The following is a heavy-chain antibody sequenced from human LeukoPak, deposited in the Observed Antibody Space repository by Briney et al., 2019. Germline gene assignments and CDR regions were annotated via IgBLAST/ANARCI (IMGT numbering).Heavy chain of an antibody. Sequence: GGSLRLSCAASGFTFSSHAMSWVRQAPGKGLEWLSAISASGGSTYYADSVKGRFTISRDNSENTLYLQMNSLRADDTAVYYCAKATRDERDGYWGQGTLVTVSS. V-gene: IGHV3-23*01. J-gene: IGHJ4*02. CDR3: AKATRDERDGY. D-gene: IGHD2-15*01. CDR1: GFTFSSHA. CDR2: ISASGGST.